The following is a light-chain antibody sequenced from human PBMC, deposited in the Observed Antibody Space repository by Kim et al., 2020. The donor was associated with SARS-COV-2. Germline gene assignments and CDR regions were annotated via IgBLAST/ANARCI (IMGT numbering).Light chain of an antibody. CDR3: QQYGSSPGYT. Sequence: SPGERAALSCRASQSDSSSYLAWYQQKPGQAPRLLIYGASSRATGIPDRFSGSGSGTDFTLTISRLEPEDFAVYYCQQYGSSPGYTFGQGTKLEI. J-gene: IGKJ2*01. CDR1: QSDSSSY. CDR2: GAS. V-gene: IGKV3-20*01.